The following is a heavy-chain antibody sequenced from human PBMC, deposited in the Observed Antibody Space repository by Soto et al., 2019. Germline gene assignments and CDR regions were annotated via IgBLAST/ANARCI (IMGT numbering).Heavy chain of an antibody. Sequence: QVQLVQSGAEVKKPGSSVKVSCKASGGTFSSYAISWVRQAPGQGLEWMGGIIPIFGTANYAQKFQGRVTITADESTSTADMELSSLRSEDTAVYYCARAGALDYGDYIPGEGNYYYGMDVWGQGTTVTVSS. CDR3: ARAGALDYGDYIPGEGNYYYGMDV. CDR1: GGTFSSYA. J-gene: IGHJ6*02. CDR2: IIPIFGTA. V-gene: IGHV1-69*01. D-gene: IGHD4-17*01.